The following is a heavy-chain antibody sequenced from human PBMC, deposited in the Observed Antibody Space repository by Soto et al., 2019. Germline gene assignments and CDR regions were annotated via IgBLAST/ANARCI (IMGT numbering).Heavy chain of an antibody. CDR3: ARGSVECSSTSCCYDAIDI. CDR2: IIPIFGTA. CDR1: GGTFSSYA. V-gene: IGHV1-69*01. J-gene: IGHJ3*02. D-gene: IGHD2-2*01. Sequence: QVQLVQSGAEVKKPGSSVKVSCKASGGTFSSYAISWVRQAPGQGLEWMGGIIPIFGTANYAQKFQGRVTITADESTSTVDLERRSLRSEDTYVYYCARGSVECSSTSCCYDAIDIWGQGTMVTVSS.